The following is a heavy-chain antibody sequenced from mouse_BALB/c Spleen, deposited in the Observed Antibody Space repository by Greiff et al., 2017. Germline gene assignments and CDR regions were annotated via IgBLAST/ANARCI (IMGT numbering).Heavy chain of an antibody. CDR1: GYTFTSYW. Sequence: LQQPGSELVRPGASVKLSCKASGYTFTSYWMHWVKQRPGQGLEWIGNIYPGSGSTNYDEKFKSKATLTVDTSSSTAYMQLSSLTSEDSAVYYCTRWDYGYDYAMDYWGQGTSVTVSS. CDR3: TRWDYGYDYAMDY. V-gene: IGHV1S22*01. CDR2: IYPGSGST. J-gene: IGHJ4*01. D-gene: IGHD2-2*01.